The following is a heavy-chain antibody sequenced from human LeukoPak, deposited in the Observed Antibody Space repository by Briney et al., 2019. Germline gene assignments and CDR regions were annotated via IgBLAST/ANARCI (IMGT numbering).Heavy chain of an antibody. CDR2: IIPILGIA. D-gene: IGHD1-1*01. Sequence: SVKVSCKASGGTFSSYTISWVRQAPGEGFEWMGRIIPILGIANYAQKFQGRVTITADKSTSTAYMELSSLRSEDTAVYYCARGHNSVFDYWGQGTLVTVSS. V-gene: IGHV1-69*02. CDR1: GGTFSSYT. J-gene: IGHJ4*02. CDR3: ARGHNSVFDY.